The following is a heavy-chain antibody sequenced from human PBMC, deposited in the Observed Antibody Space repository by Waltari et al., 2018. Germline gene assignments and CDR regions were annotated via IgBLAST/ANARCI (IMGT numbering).Heavy chain of an antibody. V-gene: IGHV1-18*01. CDR2: ITTYNGNK. J-gene: IGHJ3*02. D-gene: IGHD4-17*01. Sequence: QVQLVQSGAEVKKPGASVKVSCKASGYTFSTYGISWVRQAPGQGLEWMGWITTYNGNKNYAQKVQGRVTLTTDTSTSTAYMEVRSLRSDDTAVYYCARMQMTTVVFFAFDIWGQGTMVTVSS. CDR1: GYTFSTYG. CDR3: ARMQMTTVVFFAFDI.